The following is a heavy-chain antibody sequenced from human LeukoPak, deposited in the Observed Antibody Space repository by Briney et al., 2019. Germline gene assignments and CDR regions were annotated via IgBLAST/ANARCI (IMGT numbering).Heavy chain of an antibody. Sequence: GASVTVSCTASGYTFTGYYMHWVRQAPGQGLAWMGWINPNSGGTNYAQKFQGRVTMTRDTSISTAYMELSRLRSDDTAVYYCARELRSGFDYWGQGTLVTVSS. CDR3: ARELRSGFDY. CDR2: INPNSGGT. J-gene: IGHJ4*02. V-gene: IGHV1-2*02. CDR1: GYTFTGYY.